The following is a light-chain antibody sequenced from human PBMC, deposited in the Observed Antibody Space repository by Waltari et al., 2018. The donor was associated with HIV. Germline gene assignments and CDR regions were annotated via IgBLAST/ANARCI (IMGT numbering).Light chain of an antibody. V-gene: IGKV1-27*01. CDR2: AAS. J-gene: IGKJ1*01. CDR3: QKYNSAPRT. CDR1: QAIGNS. Sequence: IQMTQSPSSLSASVGDRITITCRASQAIGNSLAWYQQRPGKVPQLLIYAASTLQSGVPSRFSGFGSGTNFTLAIANVQPEDGATYFCQKYNSAPRTFGQGTKVEI.